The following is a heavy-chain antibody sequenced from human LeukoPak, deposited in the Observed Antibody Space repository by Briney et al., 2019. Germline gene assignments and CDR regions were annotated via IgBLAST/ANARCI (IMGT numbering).Heavy chain of an antibody. J-gene: IGHJ4*02. V-gene: IGHV1-2*02. CDR2: INPNSGGT. CDR3: ARGSTTGTTVDY. CDR1: GYTSTGYY. Sequence: ASVKVSCKASGYTSTGYYMHWVRQAPGQGLEWMGWINPNSGGTNYAQKFQGRVTMTRDTSISTAYMELSRLRSDDTAVYYCARGSTTGTTVDYWGQGTLVTVSS. D-gene: IGHD1-1*01.